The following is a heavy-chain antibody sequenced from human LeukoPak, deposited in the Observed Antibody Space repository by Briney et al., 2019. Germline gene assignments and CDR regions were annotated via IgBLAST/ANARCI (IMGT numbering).Heavy chain of an antibody. CDR3: ARQLAAAGTAGFDY. Sequence: SETLSLTCTVSGGYISSYYWSWIRQPAGKGLEWIGRVYTTGSTNYNPSLKSRVTMSVDTSKNQFSLKLSSVTAADAAVYYCARQLAAAGTAGFDYWGQGTLVTVSS. CDR1: GGYISSYY. CDR2: VYTTGST. D-gene: IGHD6-13*01. V-gene: IGHV4-4*07. J-gene: IGHJ4*02.